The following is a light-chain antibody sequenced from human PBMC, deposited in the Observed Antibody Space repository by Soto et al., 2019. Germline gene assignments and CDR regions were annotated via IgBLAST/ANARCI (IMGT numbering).Light chain of an antibody. CDR3: SSFTSSSTQV. Sequence: QSALTQPASVSGSPGQSITISCTGTSSDVGGYDYVSWYQLHPGKAPKLMIYEVNNRPSGVSNRFSGSKSGNTASLTISGLQAEDEADYYCSSFTSSSTQVLGGGTKLTVL. V-gene: IGLV2-14*01. CDR1: SSDVGGYDY. J-gene: IGLJ3*02. CDR2: EVN.